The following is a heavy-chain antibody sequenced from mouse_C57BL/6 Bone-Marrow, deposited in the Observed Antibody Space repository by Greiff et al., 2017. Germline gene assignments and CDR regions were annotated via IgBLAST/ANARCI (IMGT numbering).Heavy chain of an antibody. J-gene: IGHJ4*01. CDR2: IYPSDSET. CDR3: ASSGGREAMDY. Sequence: QVQLKQPGAELVRPGSSVKLSCKASGYTFTSYWMDWVKQRPGQGLEWIGNIYPSDSETHYNQKFKDKATLTVDKSSSTAYMQLSSLTSEVSAVYYCASSGGREAMDYWGQGTSVTVSS. V-gene: IGHV1-61*01. CDR1: GYTFTSYW. D-gene: IGHD3-1*01.